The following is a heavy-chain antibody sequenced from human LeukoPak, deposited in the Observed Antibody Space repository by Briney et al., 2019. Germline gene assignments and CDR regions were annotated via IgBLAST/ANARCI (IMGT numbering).Heavy chain of an antibody. CDR1: GGSLSGSY. V-gene: IGHV4-59*01. J-gene: IGHJ4*02. Sequence: SETLSLTCAVSGGSLSGSYWSWIRQFPGKGLEWIGLVFYTGSFNYNPSLKSRVRISVDTSRNQFSLRLSSVTAADTAVYYCARGSSLYDYWGQGTLVTVSS. CDR3: ARGSSLYDY. D-gene: IGHD6-13*01. CDR2: VFYTGSF.